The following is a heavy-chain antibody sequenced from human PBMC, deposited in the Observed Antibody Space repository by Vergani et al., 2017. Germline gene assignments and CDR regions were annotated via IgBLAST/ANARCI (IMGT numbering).Heavy chain of an antibody. D-gene: IGHD2/OR15-2a*01. V-gene: IGHV3-33*08. CDR3: ARGGDSTNAFDI. J-gene: IGHJ3*02. Sequence: VQLVESGGGLVKPGGSLRLSCAASGFTFSSYGMHWVRQAPGKGLEWVAVIWYDGSNKYYADSVKGRFTISRDNSKNTLYLQMNGLRAEDTAVYYCARGGDSTNAFDIWGQGTMVTVSS. CDR2: IWYDGSNK. CDR1: GFTFSSYG.